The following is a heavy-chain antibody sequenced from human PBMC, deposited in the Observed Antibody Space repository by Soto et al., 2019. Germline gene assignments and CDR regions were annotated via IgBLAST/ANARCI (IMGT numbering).Heavy chain of an antibody. CDR1: GGTFSSYA. V-gene: IGHV1-69*12. Sequence: QVQLVQSGAEVKKPGSSVKVSCKASGGTFSSYAISWVRQAPGQGLEWMGGIIPLFGTANYAQKFQGRVRIHADESTSTAYMELSSLRSEDTAVSYCAMGYCSGGSCCFFDYWGQGTLVTVSS. D-gene: IGHD2-15*01. CDR2: IIPLFGTA. CDR3: AMGYCSGGSCCFFDY. J-gene: IGHJ4*02.